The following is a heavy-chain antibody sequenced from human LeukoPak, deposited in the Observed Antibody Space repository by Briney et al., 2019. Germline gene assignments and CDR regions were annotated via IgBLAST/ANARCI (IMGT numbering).Heavy chain of an antibody. Sequence: GGSLRLSCAASGFTFSSYSMTWVRQAPGKGLEWVSSISSSSSYIYYADSVKGRFTISRDNAKNSLYLQMNSLRAEDTAVYYCARAGSSGYNWFDPWGQGTLVTVSS. CDR2: ISSSSSYI. D-gene: IGHD3-22*01. CDR1: GFTFSSYS. V-gene: IGHV3-21*01. CDR3: ARAGSSGYNWFDP. J-gene: IGHJ5*02.